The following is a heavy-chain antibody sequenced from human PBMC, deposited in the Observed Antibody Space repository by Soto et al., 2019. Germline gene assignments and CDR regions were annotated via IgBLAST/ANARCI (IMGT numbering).Heavy chain of an antibody. J-gene: IGHJ4*02. CDR2: ISYDGSNK. CDR1: GFTFSSYA. D-gene: IGHD6-6*01. Sequence: QVQLVESGGGVVQPGRSLRLSCAASGFTFSSYAMHWVRQAPGKGLEWVAVISYDGSNKYYADSVKGRFTISRDNSKNTLYLQMNSLRAEDTAVYYCEREVKARIYFDYWGQGTLVTVAS. CDR3: EREVKARIYFDY. V-gene: IGHV3-30-3*01.